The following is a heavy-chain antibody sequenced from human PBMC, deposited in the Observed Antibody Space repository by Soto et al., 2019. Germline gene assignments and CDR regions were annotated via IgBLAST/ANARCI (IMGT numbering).Heavy chain of an antibody. CDR3: ARDRIVGASDY. J-gene: IGHJ4*02. Sequence: QVQLQESGPGLVKPSQTLSLTCTVSGGSISSGDYYWSWIRQPPGKGLEWIGYIYYSGSTYYNPSLKRXXTXPXDTSKNQFSLKLSSVTAADPAVYYCARDRIVGASDYWGQGTLVTVSS. CDR2: IYYSGST. D-gene: IGHD1-26*01. V-gene: IGHV4-30-4*01. CDR1: GGSISSGDYY.